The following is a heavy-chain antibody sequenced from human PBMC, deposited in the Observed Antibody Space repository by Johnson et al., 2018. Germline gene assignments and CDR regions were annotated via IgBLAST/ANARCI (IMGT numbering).Heavy chain of an antibody. J-gene: IGHJ3*02. Sequence: QVQLGQAGGGVVQPGRSLRLSCAASGFTFSSYGMHWVRQAPGKGLEGVAVISYDGSNKYYEDSVKGRFTLSRHNSKNTLYLQMTSLRAEDTAVYYCAKDRANYGDDAFDIWGQGTMVTVSS. CDR2: ISYDGSNK. V-gene: IGHV3-30*18. CDR3: AKDRANYGDDAFDI. CDR1: GFTFSSYG. D-gene: IGHD4-17*01.